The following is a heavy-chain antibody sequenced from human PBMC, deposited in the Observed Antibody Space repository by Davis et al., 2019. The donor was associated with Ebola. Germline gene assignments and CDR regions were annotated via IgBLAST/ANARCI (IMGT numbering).Heavy chain of an antibody. V-gene: IGHV4-61*09. CDR1: GGSISSGSYY. CDR2: IYTSGST. D-gene: IGHD2-2*01. CDR3: ERGARRVPAGPFLLKAGVWFDP. Sequence: PSETLSLTCTVSGGSISSGSYYWSWLRQPAGKGLEWIGHIYTSGSTNYNPSLKSRVTISVDTSKNQFSLKLSSVTAADTAVYYCERGARRVPAGPFLLKAGVWFDPWGQGTLVTVSS. J-gene: IGHJ5*02.